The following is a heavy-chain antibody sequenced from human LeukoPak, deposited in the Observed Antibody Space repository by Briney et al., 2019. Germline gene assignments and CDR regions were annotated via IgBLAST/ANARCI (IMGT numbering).Heavy chain of an antibody. J-gene: IGHJ4*02. CDR2: IYDSGST. CDR1: GGSIRSSYYY. Sequence: PSETLSLTCTVSGGSIRSSYYYWGWIRQPPGKGLEWIGSIYDSGSTYYNPSLKSRVTISVDTSKNQFSLKLSSVTAADTAVYYCARPGLAIDYWGQGTLVTVSS. V-gene: IGHV4-39*01. D-gene: IGHD6-19*01. CDR3: ARPGLAIDY.